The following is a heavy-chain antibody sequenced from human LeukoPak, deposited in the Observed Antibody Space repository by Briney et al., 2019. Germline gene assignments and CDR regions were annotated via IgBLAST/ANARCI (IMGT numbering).Heavy chain of an antibody. D-gene: IGHD2-2*01. CDR2: INPNSGGT. CDR3: ARGSLPAAIPNWFDP. J-gene: IGHJ5*02. Sequence: GASVKVSCKASGYTFTGYYMQWVRQAPGQGLEWMGWINPNSGGTNYAQKFQGRVTMTRDTSISTAYMELSRLRSDDTAVYYCARGSLPAAIPNWFDPWGQGTLVTVSS. V-gene: IGHV1-2*02. CDR1: GYTFTGYY.